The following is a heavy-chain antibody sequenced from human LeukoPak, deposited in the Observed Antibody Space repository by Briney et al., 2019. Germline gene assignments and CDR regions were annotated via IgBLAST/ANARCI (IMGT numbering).Heavy chain of an antibody. D-gene: IGHD6-13*01. J-gene: IGHJ4*02. Sequence: GGSLRLSCAASGFTFSSYAMSWVRQAPGKGLEWVSAISGSGGSTYYADSVKGRFTISRDNSKNTLYLQMNGLRAEDTAVYYCAKDRVQQLEPYFDYWGQGTLVTVSS. V-gene: IGHV3-23*01. CDR3: AKDRVQQLEPYFDY. CDR1: GFTFSSYA. CDR2: ISGSGGST.